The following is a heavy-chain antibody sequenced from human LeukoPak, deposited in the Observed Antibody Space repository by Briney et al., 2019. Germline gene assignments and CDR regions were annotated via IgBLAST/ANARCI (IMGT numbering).Heavy chain of an antibody. CDR1: GGTFSSYA. V-gene: IGHV1-69*13. D-gene: IGHD3-22*01. J-gene: IGHJ4*02. Sequence: SVKVSCKASGGTFSSYAISWVRQAPGQGLEWMGGIIPIFGTANYAQKFQGRVTITADESTSTAYMELSSLRSEDTAVYYCARYPNYYDSSGYYYEAYFDYWGQGTLVTVSS. CDR3: ARYPNYYDSSGYYYEAYFDY. CDR2: IIPIFGTA.